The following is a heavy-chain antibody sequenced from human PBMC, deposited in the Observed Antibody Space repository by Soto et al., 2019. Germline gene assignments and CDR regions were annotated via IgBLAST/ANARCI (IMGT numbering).Heavy chain of an antibody. D-gene: IGHD3-22*01. V-gene: IGHV3-30-3*01. CDR2: ISYDGSNK. J-gene: IGHJ2*01. CDR3: ARPLWRNYYNWGYFDL. CDR1: GFTFSSYA. Sequence: QVQLVESGGGVVQPGRSLRLSCAASGFTFSSYAMHWVRQAPGKGLEWVAVISYDGSNKYSADSVKGRFTISRDNSKNTLYLQMNSLRAEDTAVYYCARPLWRNYYNWGYFDLWGRGTLVTVSS.